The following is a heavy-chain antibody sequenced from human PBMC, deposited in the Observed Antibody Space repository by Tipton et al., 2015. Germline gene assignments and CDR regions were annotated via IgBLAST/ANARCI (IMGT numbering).Heavy chain of an antibody. CDR1: GGSTSTYY. CDR3: ARDAGIIAAPSRYFQH. Sequence: TLSLTCTVSGGSTSTYYWSWIRQPAGKGLEWIGRVYFSGSPNYNPSLKSRVTMSVDTSKNQFFLNLTSVTAADTATYYCARDAGIIAAPSRYFQHWGHGTLVTVSS. CDR2: VYFSGSP. J-gene: IGHJ1*01. V-gene: IGHV4-4*07. D-gene: IGHD6-25*01.